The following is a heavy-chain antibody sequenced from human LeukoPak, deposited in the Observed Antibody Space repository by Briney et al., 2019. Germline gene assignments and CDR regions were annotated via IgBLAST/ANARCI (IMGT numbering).Heavy chain of an antibody. D-gene: IGHD5-24*01. CDR3: AREGGYLQLRYFDY. CDR2: IYYSGST. CDR1: GGSISSSSYY. V-gene: IGHV4-39*07. Sequence: SETLSLTCTVSGGSISSSSYYWGWIRQPPGKGLEWIGSIYYSGSTYYNPSLKSRVTISVDTSKNQFSLRLISVTAADTAVYYCAREGGYLQLRYFDYWGQGTLVTVSS. J-gene: IGHJ4*02.